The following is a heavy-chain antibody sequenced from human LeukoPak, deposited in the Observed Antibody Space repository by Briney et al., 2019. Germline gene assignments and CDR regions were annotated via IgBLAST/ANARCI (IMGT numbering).Heavy chain of an antibody. CDR2: IYYSGST. D-gene: IGHD3-22*01. CDR1: GGSISDHY. Sequence: PSETLSLTCAVSGGSISDHYWSWIRQPPGKGLEWIGYIYYSGSTNYNPSLKSRVTISVDTSKNQFSLKLSSVTAADTAVYYCARGGDSSGYCFDYWGQGTLVTVSS. CDR3: ARGGDSSGYCFDY. V-gene: IGHV4-59*11. J-gene: IGHJ4*02.